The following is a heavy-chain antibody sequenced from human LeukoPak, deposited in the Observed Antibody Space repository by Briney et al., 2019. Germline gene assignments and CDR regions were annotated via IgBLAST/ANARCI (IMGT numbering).Heavy chain of an antibody. CDR1: GFTFSNCG. D-gene: IGHD3-22*01. CDR3: ARGFQGDYDSSGPDYY. J-gene: IGHJ4*02. V-gene: IGHV3-30*19. CDR2: ISYDGSNK. Sequence: PGGSLRLSCAASGFTFSNCGMHWVRQAPGKGLEWVAVISYDGSNKYYADSVKGRFTISRDNSKNTLYLQMNSLRAEDTAVYYCARGFQGDYDSSGPDYYWGQGTLVTVSS.